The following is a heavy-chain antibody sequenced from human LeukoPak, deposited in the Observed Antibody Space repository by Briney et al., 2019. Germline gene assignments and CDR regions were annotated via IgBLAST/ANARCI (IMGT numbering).Heavy chain of an antibody. V-gene: IGHV3-23*01. CDR2: ISGSGVST. CDR1: GFTFSSYA. Sequence: QPGGSLRLSCAASGFTFSSYAMSWVRQAPGKGLEWVSSISGSGVSTYYADSVKGRFTISRDNSRNTLYLQMNSLRAEDTAIFHCAKVRYMNSWYREIDYWGQGILVTVSS. D-gene: IGHD6-13*01. J-gene: IGHJ4*02. CDR3: AKVRYMNSWYREIDY.